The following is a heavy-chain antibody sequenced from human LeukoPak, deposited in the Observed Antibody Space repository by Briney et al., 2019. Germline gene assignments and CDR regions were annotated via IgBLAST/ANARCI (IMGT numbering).Heavy chain of an antibody. CDR1: GFTFSSYS. J-gene: IGHJ5*02. CDR3: ASSPYCSGGSCPGP. CDR2: ISSSSSTI. V-gene: IGHV3-48*04. D-gene: IGHD2-15*01. Sequence: GGSLRLSCAASGFTFSSYSMNWVRQAPGKGLEWVSYISSSSSTIYYADSVKGRFTISRDNAKNSLYLQMNSLRAEDTAVYYCASSPYCSGGSCPGPWGQGTLVTVSS.